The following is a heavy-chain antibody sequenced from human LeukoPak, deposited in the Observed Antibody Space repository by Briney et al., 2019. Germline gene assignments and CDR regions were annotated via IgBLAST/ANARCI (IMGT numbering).Heavy chain of an antibody. Sequence: GGSLRLSCAASGFTFDDYGMSWVRHAPGKGLEWVSGINWNGGSTGYADSVKGRFTISRDNAKNSLYLQMNSLRAEDTALYYCAKALGGYDRSGSHFDCGGQGTLVTVSS. D-gene: IGHD3-22*01. CDR3: AKALGGYDRSGSHFDC. CDR2: INWNGGST. V-gene: IGHV3-20*04. J-gene: IGHJ4*02. CDR1: GFTFDDYG.